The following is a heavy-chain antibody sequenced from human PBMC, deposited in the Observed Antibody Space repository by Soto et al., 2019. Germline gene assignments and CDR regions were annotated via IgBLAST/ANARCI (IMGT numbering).Heavy chain of an antibody. J-gene: IGHJ5*02. D-gene: IGHD3-22*01. CDR1: GGSISSGGYF. CDR2: MSYSGPN. V-gene: IGHV4-31*03. Sequence: PSETLSLTCTVSGGSISSGGYFWSWIRQRPGKGLEWIGYMSYSGPNHYNPSLKSRDTIAVDTPKNQFFLKLGSVTAADTAVYFCASGPDPYDISGYFEPWGQGTLVTVSS. CDR3: ASGPDPYDISGYFEP.